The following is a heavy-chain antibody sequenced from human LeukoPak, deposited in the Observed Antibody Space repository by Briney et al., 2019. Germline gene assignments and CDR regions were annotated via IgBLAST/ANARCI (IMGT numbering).Heavy chain of an antibody. CDR1: GGSISSGGYS. J-gene: IGHJ6*02. Sequence: SETLSLICAVSGGSISSGGYSWSWIRQPPGKGLEWIGYIYHSGSTYYNPSLKSRVTISVDTSKNQFSLKLSSVTAADTAVYYCARAMTVAGHYYYYGMDVWGQGTTVTVSS. CDR2: IYHSGST. CDR3: ARAMTVAGHYYYYGMDV. V-gene: IGHV4-30-2*01. D-gene: IGHD2-15*01.